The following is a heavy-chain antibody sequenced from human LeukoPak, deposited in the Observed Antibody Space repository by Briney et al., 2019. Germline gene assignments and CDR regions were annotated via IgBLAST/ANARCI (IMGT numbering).Heavy chain of an antibody. CDR2: IYHSGST. V-gene: IGHV4-59*12. CDR1: GGSISSYY. Sequence: SETLSLTCTVSGGSISSYYWSWIRQPPGKGLEWIGYIYHSGSTYYNPSLKSRVTISVDRSKNQFSLKLSSVTAADTAVYYCARKYCSSTSCYPFDYWGQGTLVTVFS. CDR3: ARKYCSSTSCYPFDY. J-gene: IGHJ4*02. D-gene: IGHD2-2*01.